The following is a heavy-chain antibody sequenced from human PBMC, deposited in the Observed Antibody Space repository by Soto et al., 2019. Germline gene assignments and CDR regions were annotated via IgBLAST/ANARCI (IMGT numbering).Heavy chain of an antibody. J-gene: IGHJ6*02. Sequence: GASVKVSCKASGGTFSSYAISWVRQAPGQGLEWMGGIIPIFGTANYAQKFQGRVTITADKSTSTAYMELSSLRSEDTAVYYCARELYYDILTGAPGIYYYGMDVWDQGTTVTVSS. CDR2: IIPIFGTA. CDR1: GGTFSSYA. V-gene: IGHV1-69*06. D-gene: IGHD3-9*01. CDR3: ARELYYDILTGAPGIYYYGMDV.